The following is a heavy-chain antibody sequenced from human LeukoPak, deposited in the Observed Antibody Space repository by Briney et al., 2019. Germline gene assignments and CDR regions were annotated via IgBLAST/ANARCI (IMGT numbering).Heavy chain of an antibody. Sequence: GESLRLSCAASGFTFSSYWMSWVRQAPGKGLEWVANIKQDGSEKYYVDSVKGRFTISRDNAKNSLYLQMNSLRAEDTAVYYCARDLRIAAARGFYYYYGMDVWGQGTTVTVSS. V-gene: IGHV3-7*01. CDR1: GFTFSSYW. J-gene: IGHJ6*02. CDR2: IKQDGSEK. D-gene: IGHD6-13*01. CDR3: ARDLRIAAARGFYYYYGMDV.